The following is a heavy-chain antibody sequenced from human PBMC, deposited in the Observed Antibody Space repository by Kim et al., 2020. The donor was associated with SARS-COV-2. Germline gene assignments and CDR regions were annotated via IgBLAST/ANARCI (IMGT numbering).Heavy chain of an antibody. CDR2: INGDGSDK. Sequence: GGSLRLSCAASGFSFSSPWMSWVRQAPGKGLESVATINGDGSDKSYVDSVKGRFSISRHNTDNTLHLQMNSLRVEDSGIYYCAKYLRAFGMDVWGQGTTVTVSS. D-gene: IGHD3-3*02. V-gene: IGHV3-7*01. CDR1: GFSFSSPW. J-gene: IGHJ6*02. CDR3: AKYLRAFGMDV.